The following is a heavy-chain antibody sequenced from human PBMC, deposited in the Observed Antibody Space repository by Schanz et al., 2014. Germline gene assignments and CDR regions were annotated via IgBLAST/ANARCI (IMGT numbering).Heavy chain of an antibody. CDR2: ISYDGSSK. J-gene: IGHJ4*02. V-gene: IGHV3-30*04. Sequence: VQLVESGGGLAQPGGSLRLSCAASGITFSSYALHWVRQAPGKGLEWVAVISYDGSSKNHADSVRGRFTISRDNAKNSLYLQMNSLRAEDTAVYYCARDSGSHYLVDYWGQGTLVTVSS. CDR1: GITFSSYA. CDR3: ARDSGSHYLVDY. D-gene: IGHD1-26*01.